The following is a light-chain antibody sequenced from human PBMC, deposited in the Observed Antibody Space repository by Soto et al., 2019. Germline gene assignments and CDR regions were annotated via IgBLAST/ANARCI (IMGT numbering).Light chain of an antibody. Sequence: QSALTQPSSVSGSPGQSVAISCTGTSSDVGSYNRVSWYQQAPGTAPKLVIYEVSNRPSGVPDRFSGSRSGNTASLTISGLQAEDEADYYCSSYTSSSTYVFGTGTKLTVL. CDR3: SSYTSSSTYV. J-gene: IGLJ1*01. V-gene: IGLV2-18*02. CDR2: EVS. CDR1: SSDVGSYNR.